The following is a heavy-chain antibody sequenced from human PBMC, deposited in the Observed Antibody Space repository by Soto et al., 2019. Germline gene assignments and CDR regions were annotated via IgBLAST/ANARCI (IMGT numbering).Heavy chain of an antibody. Sequence: QVQLVESGGGVVQPGRSLRLSCEASGFTFSHYGMHWVRQAPGKGLEWVAVILNDGSRQHYAESVKGRLTISRDNSKNTLYLDMNSLRVEDTAVYYCARDDDYGDNGLDYWGQGTLVTVSS. J-gene: IGHJ4*02. CDR3: ARDDDYGDNGLDY. CDR2: ILNDGSRQ. D-gene: IGHD4-17*01. V-gene: IGHV3-33*01. CDR1: GFTFSHYG.